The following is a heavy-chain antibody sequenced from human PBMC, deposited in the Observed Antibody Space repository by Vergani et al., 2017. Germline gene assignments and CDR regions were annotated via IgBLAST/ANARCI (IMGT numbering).Heavy chain of an antibody. Sequence: QVQLQESGPGLVRPSETLSLTCTVSGGSLSGYYWNWIRQTPGEGLEWIGYVEDSGYFNYNPSLKTRVSMSSDTSNNQCSLMLSSVNVADTAVYYCARSIVSRNPPDYFDNWGQGALVTVSS. D-gene: IGHD1-14*01. CDR3: ARSIVSRNPPDYFDN. CDR1: GGSLSGYY. CDR2: VEDSGYF. J-gene: IGHJ4*02. V-gene: IGHV4-59*01.